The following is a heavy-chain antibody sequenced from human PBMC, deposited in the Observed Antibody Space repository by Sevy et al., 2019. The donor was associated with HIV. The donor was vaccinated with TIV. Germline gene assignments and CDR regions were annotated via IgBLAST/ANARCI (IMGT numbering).Heavy chain of an antibody. CDR1: RFTFSSST. J-gene: IGHJ2*01. CDR3: AKATKNLSGWYFDL. V-gene: IGHV3-23*01. Sequence: GGSLRLSCVASRFTFSSSTMSWVRQAPGKGLEWVSGISGSGGSTYYADSVKGRFTMSRDNSNNTPYLQMNSLRAEDTAVYYCAKATKNLSGWYFDLWGRGTLVTVSS. D-gene: IGHD2-8*01. CDR2: ISGSGGST.